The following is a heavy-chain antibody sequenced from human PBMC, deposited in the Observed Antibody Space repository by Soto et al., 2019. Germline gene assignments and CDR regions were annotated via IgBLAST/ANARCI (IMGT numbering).Heavy chain of an antibody. CDR1: GGSISGSY. CDR2: VYYTGST. CDR3: ARSVAFPVAHIDY. D-gene: IGHD2-21*01. J-gene: IGHJ4*01. V-gene: IGHV4-59*07. Sequence: TDTPSLISRVSGGSISGSYWSWIRQSPGKGLEWLGYVYYTGSTDYSPSLRSRVSISVDTSKNEFSLRLSSVTAADTAVYLCARSVAFPVAHIDYRG.